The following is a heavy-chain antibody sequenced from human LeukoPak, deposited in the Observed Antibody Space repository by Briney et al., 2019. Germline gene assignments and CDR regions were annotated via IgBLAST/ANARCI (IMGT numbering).Heavy chain of an antibody. V-gene: IGHV3-33*01. CDR2: IWYDGSNK. CDR3: ARDEYYYDSSGYYIN. Sequence: PGGSLRLSCAASGFTFSSYGMHWVRQAPGKGLEWVAVIWYDGSNKYYADSVKGRFPISRDNSKNTLYLQMNSLRAEDTAVYYCARDEYYYDSSGYYINWGQGTLATVSS. D-gene: IGHD3-22*01. J-gene: IGHJ4*02. CDR1: GFTFSSYG.